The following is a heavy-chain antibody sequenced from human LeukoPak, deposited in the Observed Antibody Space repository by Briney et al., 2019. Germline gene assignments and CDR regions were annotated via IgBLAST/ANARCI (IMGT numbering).Heavy chain of an antibody. D-gene: IGHD2-2*01. CDR2: IRYDGSNK. CDR3: AKVLEYSTSCYDY. J-gene: IGHJ4*02. CDR1: RFTFSSYG. V-gene: IGHV3-30*02. Sequence: GGPLRLSCAASRFTFSSYGMHWVRQAPGKGLEWVAFIRYDGSNKYYADSVKGRFTISRDNSKNTLYLQMNSLRAEDTAVYYCAKVLEYSTSCYDYWGQGTLVTVSS.